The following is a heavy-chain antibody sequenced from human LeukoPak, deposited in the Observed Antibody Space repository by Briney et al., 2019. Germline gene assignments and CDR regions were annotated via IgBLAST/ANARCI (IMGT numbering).Heavy chain of an antibody. CDR2: IGSSGSTV. D-gene: IGHD3-9*01. J-gene: IGHJ6*03. CDR3: ARDSVLRYFDWFGSLKYYYYYMDV. V-gene: IGHV3-48*04. Sequence: PGGSLRLSCAASGFTFSSYAMNWVRQAPGKGLEWVSYIGSSGSTVYYADSVKGRFTTSRDNAKNSLYLQMNSLRAEDTAVYYCARDSVLRYFDWFGSLKYYYYYMDVWGKGTTVTVSS. CDR1: GFTFSSYA.